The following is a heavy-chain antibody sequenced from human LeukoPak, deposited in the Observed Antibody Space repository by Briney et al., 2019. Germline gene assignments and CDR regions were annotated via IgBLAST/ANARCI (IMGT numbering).Heavy chain of an antibody. J-gene: IGHJ6*02. V-gene: IGHV4-4*02. D-gene: IGHD6-13*01. CDR2: IYHSGRT. CDR1: GGSISSSNW. CDR3: ARGILHPAASGGGMDV. Sequence: PSETLSLTCAVSGGSISSSNWWSWVRQPPGKGLEWIGEIYHSGRTNYNPSLKSRVTISVEKSKNQFSLKLSSVTAADTAVYYCARGILHPAASGGGMDVWGQGTTVTVSS.